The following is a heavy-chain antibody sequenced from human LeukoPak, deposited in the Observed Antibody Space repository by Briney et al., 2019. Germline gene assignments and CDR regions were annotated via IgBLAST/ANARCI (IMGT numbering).Heavy chain of an antibody. CDR1: GFTFSSYW. J-gene: IGHJ4*02. D-gene: IGHD1-26*01. V-gene: IGHV3-7*01. CDR2: IKQDGSEI. CDR3: ARDKIVGATHFDY. Sequence: GGSLRLSCAASGFTFSSYWRSWVRQAPGKGLEWVANIKQDGSEIYYLDSVKGRFTISRDNAKNSLYLQMNSLRAEDTAVYYCARDKIVGATHFDYWGQGTLVTVSS.